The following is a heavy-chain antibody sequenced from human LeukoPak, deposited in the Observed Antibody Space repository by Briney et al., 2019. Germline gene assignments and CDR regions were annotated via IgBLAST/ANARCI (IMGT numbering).Heavy chain of an antibody. V-gene: IGHV3-11*01. D-gene: IGHD1-26*01. CDR2: ISSSGSTI. J-gene: IGHJ5*02. CDR3: AKDRWVGATRWFDP. CDR1: GFTFSDYY. Sequence: GGSLRLSCAASGFTFSDYYMSWIRQAPGKGLEWVSYISSSGSTIYYADSVKGRFTISRDNSKNTLYLQMNSLRAEDTAVYYCAKDRWVGATRWFDPWGQGTLVTVSS.